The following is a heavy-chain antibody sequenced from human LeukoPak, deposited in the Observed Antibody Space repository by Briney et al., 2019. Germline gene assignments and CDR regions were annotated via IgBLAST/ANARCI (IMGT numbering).Heavy chain of an antibody. V-gene: IGHV4-38-2*02. CDR3: ARDGYGGDYLDY. D-gene: IGHD4-23*01. J-gene: IGHJ4*02. CDR2: IYHSGST. Sequence: SETLSLTCTVSGYSISSGYYWGWIRQPPGKGLEWIGSIYHSGSTYYNPSLKSRVTISVDTSKNQFSLKLSSVTAADTAVYYCARDGYGGDYLDYWGQGTLVTVSP. CDR1: GYSISSGYY.